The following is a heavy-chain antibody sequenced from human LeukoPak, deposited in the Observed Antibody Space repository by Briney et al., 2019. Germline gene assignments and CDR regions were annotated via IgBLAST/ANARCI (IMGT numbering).Heavy chain of an antibody. V-gene: IGHV4-59*01. J-gene: IGHJ5*02. Sequence: SETLSLTCTVSGSSISSYYWSWIRQPPGKGLEWIGYIYYSGSTNYNPSLKSRVTISVDTSKNQFSLKLSSVTAADTAVYYCARMTTVFNWFDPWGQGTLVTVSS. CDR1: GSSISSYY. CDR2: IYYSGST. CDR3: ARMTTVFNWFDP. D-gene: IGHD4-17*01.